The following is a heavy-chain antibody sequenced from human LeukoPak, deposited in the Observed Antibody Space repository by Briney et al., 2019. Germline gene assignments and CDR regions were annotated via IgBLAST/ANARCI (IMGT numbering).Heavy chain of an antibody. CDR3: ARDSTYYYGSGSSGPHYFDY. D-gene: IGHD3-10*01. V-gene: IGHV3-30*01. CDR1: GFTFSSYA. J-gene: IGHJ4*02. CDR2: ISYDGGNT. Sequence: PGGSLRLSCAASGFTFSSYAMHWVRQAPGKGLEWVALISYDGGNTYYADSVKGRFTISIDNSKNTLDLQLNSLRVEDTAVYYCARDSTYYYGSGSSGPHYFDYWGQGTLVTVSS.